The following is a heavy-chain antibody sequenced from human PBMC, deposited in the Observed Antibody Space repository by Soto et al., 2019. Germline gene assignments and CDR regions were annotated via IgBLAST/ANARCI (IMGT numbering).Heavy chain of an antibody. CDR2: FDPEDGET. J-gene: IGHJ3*02. CDR1: GYTLTELS. Sequence: GASVKVSCKVSGYTLTELSMHWVRQAPGKGLEWMGGFDPEDGETIYAQKFQGRVTMTEDTSTDTAYMELSSLRSEDTAVYYCATEGYQRGREEAFDIWGQGTMVTVSS. D-gene: IGHD5-12*01. CDR3: ATEGYQRGREEAFDI. V-gene: IGHV1-24*01.